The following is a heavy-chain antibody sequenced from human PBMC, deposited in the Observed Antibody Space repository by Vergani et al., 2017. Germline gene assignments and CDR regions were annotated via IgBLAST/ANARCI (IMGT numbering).Heavy chain of an antibody. CDR3: ARAVRGLEVDY. CDR2: IFYSGTT. J-gene: IGHJ4*02. V-gene: IGHV4-31*11. Sequence: QVQLQESGPGVVKPSQTLSLTCAVSGGSISSGDHCWTWIRQRPGKGLEWIGYIFYSGTTYDNPSLRSRLTISVDTSQNQFSLKLRSVTAADTAVYYCARAVRGLEVDYWGQGTLVTVSS. CDR1: GGSISSGDHC. D-gene: IGHD3-16*02.